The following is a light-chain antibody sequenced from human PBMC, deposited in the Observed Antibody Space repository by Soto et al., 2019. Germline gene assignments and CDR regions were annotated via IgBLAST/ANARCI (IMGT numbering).Light chain of an antibody. V-gene: IGKV1-9*01. CDR3: QHYVTSLTT. CDR1: QVISTS. CDR2: AAS. J-gene: IGKJ1*01. Sequence: DIQLTQSPSFLSPSIGESVTITCRASQVISTSLAWYQVKPGKAPKLLIYAASTLESGVPSRFSATVSGTEFSLTITSLQPEDFAVYYCQHYVTSLTTFGQGTKVEVK.